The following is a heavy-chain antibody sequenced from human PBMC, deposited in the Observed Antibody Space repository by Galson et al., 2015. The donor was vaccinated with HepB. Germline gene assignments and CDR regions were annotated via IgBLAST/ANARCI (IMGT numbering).Heavy chain of an antibody. CDR3: AADRGWNYYDSSGPDAFDI. V-gene: IGHV1-58*01. D-gene: IGHD3-22*01. CDR1: GFTFTSSA. CDR2: IVVGSGNT. Sequence: SVKVSCKASGFTFTSSAVQWVRQARGRRLEWIGWIVVGSGNTSYAQKFQERVTITRDMSTSTAYMELSSLRSEDTAVYYCAADRGWNYYDSSGPDAFDIWGQGTMVTVSS. J-gene: IGHJ3*02.